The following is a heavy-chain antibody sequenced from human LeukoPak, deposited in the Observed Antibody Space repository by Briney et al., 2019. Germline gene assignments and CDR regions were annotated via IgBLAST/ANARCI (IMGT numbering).Heavy chain of an antibody. D-gene: IGHD6-19*01. J-gene: IGHJ3*02. Sequence: GGSLRLSCAASGFTFGSYGMHWVRQAPGKGLEWVAVIWYDGSNKYYADSVKGRFTISRDNSKNALYLQMNSLRAEDTAVYYCARDLSSSGAFDIWGQGTMVTVSS. CDR2: IWYDGSNK. CDR3: ARDLSSSGAFDI. CDR1: GFTFGSYG. V-gene: IGHV3-33*01.